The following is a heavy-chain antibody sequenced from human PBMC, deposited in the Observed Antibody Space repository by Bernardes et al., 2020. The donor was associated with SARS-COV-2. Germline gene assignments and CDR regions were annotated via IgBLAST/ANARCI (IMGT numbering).Heavy chain of an antibody. D-gene: IGHD3-3*01. J-gene: IGHJ5*02. CDR1: GGSFSSHY. CDR2: VNHSGST. CDR3: ARGASFGFLSGYSFGRGGPFDP. Sequence: SETLSLTCAVYGGSFSSHYWTWIRQPPGGTLEWVGEVNHSGSTSYNPSLQRRVAMSVDTSNMQFSLKLTSVTAADTAVYYCARGASFGFLSGYSFGRGGPFDPWGQGVLVTVAS. V-gene: IGHV4-34*01.